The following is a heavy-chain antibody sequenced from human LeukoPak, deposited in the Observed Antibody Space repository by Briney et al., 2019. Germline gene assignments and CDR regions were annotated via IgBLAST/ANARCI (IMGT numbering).Heavy chain of an antibody. D-gene: IGHD1-26*01. CDR1: GYTFTSYG. J-gene: IGHJ4*02. CDR2: ISAYNGNT. V-gene: IGHV1-18*01. Sequence: ASVKVSCKASGYTFTSYGISWVRQAPGQGLDWMGWISAYNGNTNYAQKLQGRVTMTTDTSTGTAYMELSRLRSDDTAVYYCARSGSPEGNFDYWGQGTLVTVSS. CDR3: ARSGSPEGNFDY.